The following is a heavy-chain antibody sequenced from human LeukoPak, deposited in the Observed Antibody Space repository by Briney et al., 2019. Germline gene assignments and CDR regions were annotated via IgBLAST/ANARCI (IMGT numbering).Heavy chain of an antibody. CDR1: GFTVSSNY. D-gene: IGHD5-18*01. Sequence: QTGGSLRLSCVASGFTVSSNYMSWVRQAPGKGLEWVAHIKQDGSEKYYVDSVKGRFTISRDNAKNSLYLQTNGLRADDTAVYYCARDRWIQIDYYYYYYGMDVWGHGTTVIVSS. CDR3: ARDRWIQIDYYYYYYGMDV. CDR2: IKQDGSEK. J-gene: IGHJ6*02. V-gene: IGHV3-7*05.